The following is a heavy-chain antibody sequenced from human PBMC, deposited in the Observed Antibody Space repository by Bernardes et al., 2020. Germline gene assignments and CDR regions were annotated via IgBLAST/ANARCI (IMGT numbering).Heavy chain of an antibody. D-gene: IGHD3-10*01. CDR2: ISSSSSYI. CDR1: GFTFSSYS. J-gene: IGHJ6*02. V-gene: IGHV3-21*01. Sequence: GGSLRLSCAASGFTFSSYSMNWVRQAPGKGLEWVSSISSSSSYIYYADSVKGRFTISRDNAKNSLYLQMNSLRAEDTAVYYCGGGGSGGYYLDWYYYGMDVWGQGTTVTVSS. CDR3: GGGGSGGYYLDWYYYGMDV.